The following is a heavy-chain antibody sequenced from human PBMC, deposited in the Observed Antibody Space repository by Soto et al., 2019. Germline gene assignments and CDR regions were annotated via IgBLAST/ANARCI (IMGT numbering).Heavy chain of an antibody. CDR3: ARAWAFMGSGWYRVCYNDY. CDR2: IKQDGSEK. D-gene: IGHD6-19*01. Sequence: LRLSCAASGFTFSSYWISWVRQAAGKGLEWVANIKQDGSEKYYVDSVKGRFTISRDNAKNSLYLQMNSLRAEDTAVYYCARAWAFMGSGWYRVCYNDYWCKAILFTVSS. CDR1: GFTFSSYW. V-gene: IGHV3-7*03. J-gene: IGHJ4*02.